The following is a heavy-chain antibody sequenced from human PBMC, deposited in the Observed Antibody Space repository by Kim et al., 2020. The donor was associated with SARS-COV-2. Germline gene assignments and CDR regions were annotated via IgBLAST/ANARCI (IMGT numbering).Heavy chain of an antibody. CDR1: GFTFSSYA. J-gene: IGHJ6*02. D-gene: IGHD2-21*02. CDR3: ARDSGDRPYYGMDV. Sequence: GGSLRLSCAASGFTFSSYAMHWVRQAPGKGLEWVAVISYDGSNKYYADSVKGRFTISRDNSKNTLYLQMNSLRAEDTAVYYCARDSGDRPYYGMDVWGQGTTVTVSS. CDR2: ISYDGSNK. V-gene: IGHV3-30*04.